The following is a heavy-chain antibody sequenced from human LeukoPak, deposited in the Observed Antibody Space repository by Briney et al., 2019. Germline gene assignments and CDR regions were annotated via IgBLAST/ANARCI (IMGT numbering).Heavy chain of an antibody. Sequence: SETLSLTCTVSGGSISSYYWSWLRQPPGKGMEWIGYIYYSGSTNYNPSLKSRVTISVDTSKNQFSLKLSSVTAADTAVYYCARGLSDIVVDNWFDPWGQGTLVTVSP. CDR1: GGSISSYY. V-gene: IGHV4-59*01. D-gene: IGHD2-15*01. CDR3: ARGLSDIVVDNWFDP. J-gene: IGHJ5*02. CDR2: IYYSGST.